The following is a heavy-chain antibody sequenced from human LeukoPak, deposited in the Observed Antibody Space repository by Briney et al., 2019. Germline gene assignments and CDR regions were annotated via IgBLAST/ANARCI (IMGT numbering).Heavy chain of an antibody. CDR2: ISSDGSNK. D-gene: IGHD3-3*01. V-gene: IGHV3-30-3*01. CDR1: GFTFSIYA. J-gene: IGHJ6*02. Sequence: GGSLRLSCAASGFTFSIYAMHWVRQAPGKGLEWVAVISSDGSNKYYADSVKGRFTISRDNSKSTLYLQMNSLRAEDTAVYYCARDYVLRFLEWLLTDGMDVWGQGTTVTVSS. CDR3: ARDYVLRFLEWLLTDGMDV.